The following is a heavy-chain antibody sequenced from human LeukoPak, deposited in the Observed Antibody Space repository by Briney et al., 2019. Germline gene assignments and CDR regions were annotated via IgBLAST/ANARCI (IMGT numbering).Heavy chain of an antibody. Sequence: PGGSLRLSCAASGFTFSNYAMSWVRQAPGQGLEWVSVISGSGGSTYYADSVKGRFTISRDNSKNTLYLQMNSLRAEDTAVYYCAKDPAVAGTAQYFQHWGQGTLVTVSS. CDR1: GFTFSNYA. CDR3: AKDPAVAGTAQYFQH. CDR2: ISGSGGST. D-gene: IGHD6-19*01. J-gene: IGHJ1*01. V-gene: IGHV3-23*01.